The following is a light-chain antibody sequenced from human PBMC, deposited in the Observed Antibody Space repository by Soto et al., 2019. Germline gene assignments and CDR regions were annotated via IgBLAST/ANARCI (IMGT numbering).Light chain of an antibody. CDR1: QTVSSRY. CDR3: QQYRSWPRT. J-gene: IGKJ1*01. V-gene: IGKV3-15*01. Sequence: EIVLTQSPATLSLSQGERATLSCRASQTVSSRYLAWYQQKPGQAPRLLIYGASTRATDMPGTFSGRGSGTEFTLTITSLRPEDFGVYYCQQYRSWPRTFGQGTKVDIK. CDR2: GAS.